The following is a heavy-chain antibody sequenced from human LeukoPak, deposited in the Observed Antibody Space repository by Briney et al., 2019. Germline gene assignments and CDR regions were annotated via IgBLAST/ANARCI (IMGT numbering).Heavy chain of an antibody. CDR1: GFTFSDYS. D-gene: IGHD3-10*01. Sequence: GGSLRLSCAASGFTFSDYSMNWVRQAPGKGLEWVSSISSSSSYIYYADSVKGRFTISRDNAKNSLYLQMNSLRAEDTAVYYCARSMVRGGNWFDPWGQGTLVTVSS. CDR2: ISSSSSYI. J-gene: IGHJ5*02. V-gene: IGHV3-21*01. CDR3: ARSMVRGGNWFDP.